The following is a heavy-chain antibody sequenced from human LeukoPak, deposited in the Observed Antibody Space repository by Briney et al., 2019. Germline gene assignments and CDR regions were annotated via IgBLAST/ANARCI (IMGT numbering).Heavy chain of an antibody. Sequence: GASVKVSCKASGYTFTSYGISWVRQAPGQGLEWMGWISAYNGNTNYAQKLQGRVTMTTDTSTSTAYMELRSLRSDDTAVYYCARDTYDFWSGYYNFDYWGQGTLVTVSS. CDR3: ARDTYDFWSGYYNFDY. J-gene: IGHJ4*02. CDR1: GYTFTSYG. D-gene: IGHD3-3*01. V-gene: IGHV1-18*01. CDR2: ISAYNGNT.